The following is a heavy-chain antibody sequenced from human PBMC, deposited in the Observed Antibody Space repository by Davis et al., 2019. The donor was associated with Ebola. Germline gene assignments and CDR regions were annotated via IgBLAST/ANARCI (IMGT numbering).Heavy chain of an antibody. CDR3: ARARGAFCSDTGCSHWFDP. CDR1: GGSINSSSYY. Sequence: PSETLSLTCTVSGGSINSSSYYWGWIRQPPGKGLEWIGSIYYSGSTYYNPSLKSRVTISVDTSKNQVSLTLTSVTVADTAVYYCARARGAFCSDTGCSHWFDPWGQGTLVTVSS. J-gene: IGHJ5*02. D-gene: IGHD2-2*01. CDR2: IYYSGST. V-gene: IGHV4-39*07.